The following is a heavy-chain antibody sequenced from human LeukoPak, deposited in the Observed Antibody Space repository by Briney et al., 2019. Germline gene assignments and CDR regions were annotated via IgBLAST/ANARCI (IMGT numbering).Heavy chain of an antibody. CDR3: VVLFRRGSGSYYIDY. CDR2: INRSGST. Sequence: SETLSLTCAVYGGSFSGYYWSWIRQPPGKGLEWIGEINRSGSTNYNPSLKSRVTISVDTSKNQFSLKLRSVTAADTAAYYCVVLFRRGSGSYYIDYWGQGTLVTVSP. V-gene: IGHV4-34*01. CDR1: GGSFSGYY. J-gene: IGHJ4*02. D-gene: IGHD3-10*01.